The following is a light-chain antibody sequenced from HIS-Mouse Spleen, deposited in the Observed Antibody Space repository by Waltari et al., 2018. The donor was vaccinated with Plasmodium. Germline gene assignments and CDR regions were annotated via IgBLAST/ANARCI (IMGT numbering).Light chain of an antibody. J-gene: IGLJ3*02. Sequence: SYELTQPPSVSVSPGQTARITCSGDALPKKYAYWYKQKSGQAPVLVIYEDSKRPSGIPGRFSGSSSGTMATLTFSGAQVEDEADYYCYSTDSSGNHRVFGGGTKLTVL. CDR2: EDS. V-gene: IGLV3-10*01. CDR1: ALPKKY. CDR3: YSTDSSGNHRV.